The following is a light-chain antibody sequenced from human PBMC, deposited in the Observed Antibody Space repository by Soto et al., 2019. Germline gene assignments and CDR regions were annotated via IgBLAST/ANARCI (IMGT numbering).Light chain of an antibody. CDR2: DVS. Sequence: QSALTQPASVSGSPGQSITISCTGTSSDVGSYNLVSWYQHHPGKAPKLMIYDVSNRPSGVSNRFSGSKSGNTASLTISGLQAEDEADYYCSSYTSSNTGVFGGGTKVTVL. J-gene: IGLJ2*01. CDR3: SSYTSSNTGV. CDR1: SSDVGSYNL. V-gene: IGLV2-14*02.